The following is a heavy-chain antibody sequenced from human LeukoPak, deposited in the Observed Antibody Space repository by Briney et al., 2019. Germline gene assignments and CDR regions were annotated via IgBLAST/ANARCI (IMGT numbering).Heavy chain of an antibody. Sequence: GGSLRLSCAASGFTFSSYGMHWVRQAPGKGLEWVAVISYDGSNKYYADSVKGRFTISRDNSKNTLYLQMNSLRAEDTAVYYCAKGPYSSSWHDAFDIGGQGQWSPSLQ. CDR3: AKGPYSSSWHDAFDI. J-gene: IGHJ3*02. CDR2: ISYDGSNK. D-gene: IGHD6-13*01. CDR1: GFTFSSYG. V-gene: IGHV3-30*18.